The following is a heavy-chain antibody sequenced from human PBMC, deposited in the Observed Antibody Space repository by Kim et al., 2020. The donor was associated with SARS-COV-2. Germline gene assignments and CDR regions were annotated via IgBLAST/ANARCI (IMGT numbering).Heavy chain of an antibody. CDR2: ISASGGDT. Sequence: GGSLRLSCSASGFTFSSYALSWVRQAPGKGLEWVSRISASGGDTYYADSVQGRFTISRDNSKNALNLEMNSLRAEDTALYYCAKVTTLTAPFYDYWCQ. D-gene: IGHD4-4*01. V-gene: IGHV3-23*01. CDR3: AKVTTLTAPFYDY. J-gene: IGHJ4*02. CDR1: GFTFSSYA.